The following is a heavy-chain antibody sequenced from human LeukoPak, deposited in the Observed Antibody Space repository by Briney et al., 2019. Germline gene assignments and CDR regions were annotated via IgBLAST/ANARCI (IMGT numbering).Heavy chain of an antibody. CDR2: INTYTGNP. D-gene: IGHD6-13*01. CDR1: AYTFTTYA. J-gene: IGHJ5*02. CDR3: ARLVAAGGSGSFDP. Sequence: GASVKVSCKASAYTFTTYAMNWVRQAPGQGLEWMGWINTYTGNPTYDQDFTGRFVFSLDTSVSTAYLQIYSLKAEDTAVYYCARLVAAGGSGSFDPWGQGTLVTVSS. V-gene: IGHV7-4-1*01.